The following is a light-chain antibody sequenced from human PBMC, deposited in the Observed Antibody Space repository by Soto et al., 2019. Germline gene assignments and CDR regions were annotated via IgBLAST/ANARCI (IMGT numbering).Light chain of an antibody. CDR3: QQSYRTPLT. CDR2: AAS. Sequence: EIQMTQSPSSLSASVEDRVTITCRASQTINTYLNWYQQKPGKAPKLLIHAASSLQSGVPSRFSGSGSGTDFTLTISSLQPEDFATYYCQQSYRTPLTFGPGTKVDN. V-gene: IGKV1-39*01. CDR1: QTINTY. J-gene: IGKJ3*01.